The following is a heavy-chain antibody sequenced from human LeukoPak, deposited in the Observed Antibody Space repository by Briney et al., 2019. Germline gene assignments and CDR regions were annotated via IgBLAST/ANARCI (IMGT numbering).Heavy chain of an antibody. J-gene: IGHJ3*02. D-gene: IGHD3-3*01. CDR1: GGSFSGYY. CDR3: ARGRGITIFGVVITARAFDI. V-gene: IGHV4-34*01. Sequence: SETLSLTCAVYGGSFSGYYWSWIRQPPGKGLERIGEINHSGSTNYNPSLKSRVTISVDTSKNQFSLKLSSVTAADTAVYYCARGRGITIFGVVITARAFDIWGQGTMVTVSS. CDR2: INHSGST.